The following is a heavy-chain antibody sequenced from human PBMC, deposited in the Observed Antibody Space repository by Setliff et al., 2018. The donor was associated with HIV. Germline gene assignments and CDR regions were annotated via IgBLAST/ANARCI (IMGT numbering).Heavy chain of an antibody. CDR3: ARVPNYNDYVGDYYYMDV. CDR2: IWYDGSNK. V-gene: IGHV3-33*08. D-gene: IGHD4-17*01. CDR1: GFTFSSYG. J-gene: IGHJ6*03. Sequence: GGSLRLSCAASGFTFSSYGMHWVRQAPGKGLEWVAVIWYDGSNKYYADSVKGRFAISRDNAKNSLYLHMNSLRADDTAVYYCARVPNYNDYVGDYYYMDVWGTGTTVTVSS.